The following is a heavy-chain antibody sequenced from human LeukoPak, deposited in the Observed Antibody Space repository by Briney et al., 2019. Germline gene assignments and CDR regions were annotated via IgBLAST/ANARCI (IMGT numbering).Heavy chain of an antibody. CDR1: GFTFSSYA. J-gene: IGHJ5*02. CDR3: ARKYYYDSSGYYSLDP. CDR2: IYSGGST. Sequence: PGGSLRLSCAASGFTFSSYAMSWVRQAPGKGLEWVSVIYSGGSTYYADSVKGRFTISRDNSKNTLYLQMNSLRAEDTAVYYCARKYYYDSSGYYSLDPWGQGTLVTVSS. D-gene: IGHD3-22*01. V-gene: IGHV3-66*01.